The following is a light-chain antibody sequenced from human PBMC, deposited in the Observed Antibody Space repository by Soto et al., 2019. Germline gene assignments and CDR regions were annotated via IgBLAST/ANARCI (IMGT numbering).Light chain of an antibody. CDR3: QQYNKWRT. CDR1: QSISSN. Sequence: EIVMTQSPATLSVSPGERATLSCRASQSISSNLAWYQQKPGQAPRLLIYGASTRASDTPDRFSGSGSGTEFTLTIRSLQSEDFAVYYCQQYNKWRTFGQGTKVEIK. CDR2: GAS. J-gene: IGKJ1*01. V-gene: IGKV3D-15*01.